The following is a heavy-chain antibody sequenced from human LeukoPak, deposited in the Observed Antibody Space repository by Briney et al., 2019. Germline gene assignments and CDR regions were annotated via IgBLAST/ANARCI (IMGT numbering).Heavy chain of an antibody. Sequence: GGSLRLSCAASGFTFSSYGMHWVRQAPGKGLERVAVISYDGSNKYYADSVKGRFTISRDNSKNTLYLQMNSLRAEDTAVYYCAKGYVVFEYWGQGTLVTVSS. V-gene: IGHV3-30*18. D-gene: IGHD1-1*01. CDR1: GFTFSSYG. CDR2: ISYDGSNK. J-gene: IGHJ4*02. CDR3: AKGYVVFEY.